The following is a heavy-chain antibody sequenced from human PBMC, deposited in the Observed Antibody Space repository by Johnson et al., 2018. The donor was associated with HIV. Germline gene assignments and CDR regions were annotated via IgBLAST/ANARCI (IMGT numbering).Heavy chain of an antibody. Sequence: VQLVEPGGGVVQPGRSLRLSCAASGFTFSSYAMNWVRQAPGKGLEWVAVITYDGSNKYYADSVKGRFTISRDNSKNTLYLQMNSLRAEDTAVYYCAREQGSGSYSIHAFDIWGQGTMVTVSS. D-gene: IGHD1-26*01. V-gene: IGHV3-30-3*01. J-gene: IGHJ3*02. CDR1: GFTFSSYA. CDR3: AREQGSGSYSIHAFDI. CDR2: ITYDGSNK.